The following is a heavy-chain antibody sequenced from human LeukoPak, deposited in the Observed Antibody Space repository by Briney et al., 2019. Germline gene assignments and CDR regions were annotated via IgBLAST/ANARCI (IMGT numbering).Heavy chain of an antibody. CDR1: GFTVSSNY. V-gene: IGHV3-66*01. J-gene: IGHJ4*02. D-gene: IGHD3-9*01. CDR2: IYSGGST. Sequence: GGSLRLSCAASGFTVSSNYMSWVRQAPGKGLEWVSVIYSGGSTYYADSVKGRFTTSRDNAKNTLYLQMNSLRAEDTAVYYCVRGTNDWYGIDYWGQGTLVTVSS. CDR3: VRGTNDWYGIDY.